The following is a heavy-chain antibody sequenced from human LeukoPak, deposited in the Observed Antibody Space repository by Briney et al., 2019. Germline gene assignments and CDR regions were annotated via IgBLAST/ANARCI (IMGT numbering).Heavy chain of an antibody. CDR2: ISGSGGST. Sequence: GGSLRLSCAASGFTFSSYAMSWVRQAPGKGLEWVSAISGSGGSTYYADSVKGRFTISRDNPKNTLYLQMNSLRAEDTAVYYCAKDKVPAAIYYYYYMDVWGKGTTVTVSS. CDR3: AKDKVPAAIYYYYYMDV. D-gene: IGHD2-2*01. J-gene: IGHJ6*03. CDR1: GFTFSSYA. V-gene: IGHV3-23*01.